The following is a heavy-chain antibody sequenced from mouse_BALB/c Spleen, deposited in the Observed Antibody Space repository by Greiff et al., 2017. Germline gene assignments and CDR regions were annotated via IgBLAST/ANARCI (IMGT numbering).Heavy chain of an antibody. Sequence: EVQGVESGGGLVQPGGSRKLSCAASGFTFSSFGMHWVRQAPEKGLEWVAYISSGSSTIYYADTVKGRFTISRDNPKNTLFLQMTSLRSEDTAMYYCARLLFDYWGQGTTLTVSS. D-gene: IGHD2-1*01. J-gene: IGHJ2*01. CDR1: GFTFSSFG. CDR3: ARLLFDY. V-gene: IGHV5-17*02. CDR2: ISSGSSTI.